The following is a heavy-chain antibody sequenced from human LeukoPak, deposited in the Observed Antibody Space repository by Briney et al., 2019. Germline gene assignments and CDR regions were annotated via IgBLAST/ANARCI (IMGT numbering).Heavy chain of an antibody. V-gene: IGHV3-30*04. Sequence: GGSLRLSCAASGFTFSSYAMHWVRQAPGKGLEWVAVISYDGSNKYYADSVKGRFTISRDNSKNTLYLQMNSLRAEDTAAYYCARGDITMVRGVIRRFGDYWGQGTLVTVSS. CDR2: ISYDGSNK. D-gene: IGHD3-10*01. CDR3: ARGDITMVRGVIRRFGDY. J-gene: IGHJ4*02. CDR1: GFTFSSYA.